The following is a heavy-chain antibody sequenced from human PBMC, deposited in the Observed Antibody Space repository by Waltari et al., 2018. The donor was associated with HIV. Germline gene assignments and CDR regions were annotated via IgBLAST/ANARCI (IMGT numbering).Heavy chain of an antibody. J-gene: IGHJ6*02. CDR2: LSISGSHI. D-gene: IGHD3-3*01. Sequence: QVQLVESGGGLVKPGGSLRLSCSVSGFTFRDYHMSWLRQAPGKGLEWVSYLSISGSHILYANSVKGRFTISRDSAKASLYLQMNSLRVEDTAVYYCARVPVRRGYQYDYYQNGIDVWGQGTTVTVSS. CDR3: ARVPVRRGYQYDYYQNGIDV. V-gene: IGHV3-11*04. CDR1: GFTFRDYH.